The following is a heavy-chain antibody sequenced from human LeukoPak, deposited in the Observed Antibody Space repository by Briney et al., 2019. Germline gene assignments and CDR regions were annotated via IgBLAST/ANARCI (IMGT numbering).Heavy chain of an antibody. D-gene: IGHD3-22*01. Sequence: GSSVKVSCKASGGTFSSYAISWVRQAPGQGLEWMGRIIPIFGTANYAQKFQGRVTITTDESTSTAYMELSSLRSEDTAVYYCAADHYDSSGYYLGAFDIWGQGTMVTVSS. CDR2: IIPIFGTA. CDR1: GGTFSSYA. V-gene: IGHV1-69*05. CDR3: AADHYDSSGYYLGAFDI. J-gene: IGHJ3*02.